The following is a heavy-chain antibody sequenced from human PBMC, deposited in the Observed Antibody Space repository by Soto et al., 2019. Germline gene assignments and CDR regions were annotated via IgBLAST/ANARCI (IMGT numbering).Heavy chain of an antibody. CDR1: GDSVSRNY. J-gene: IGHJ4*02. CDR3: ARVPTY. V-gene: IGHV4-59*02. Sequence: SETLSLTCTVSGDSVSRNYWSWIRQPPGKGLEWIGYMYDGGSTTCNPSLKSRLTISVDTSKNQFSLRLTSVTAADTAVYYCARVPTYWGQGILVTVSS. CDR2: MYDGGST.